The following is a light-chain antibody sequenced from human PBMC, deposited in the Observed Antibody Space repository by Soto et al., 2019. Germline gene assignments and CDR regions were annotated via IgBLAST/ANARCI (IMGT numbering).Light chain of an antibody. CDR1: SSNIGAGYG. Sequence: QSVLTQPPSVSGAPGQRVTISCTGTSSNIGAGYGVHWYQQLPGTAPKLLICGNTIRPSGVADRFSGSKSATSASLAITGLLAEDEADYYCQSNDNSLNGHVVFGGGTKLTVL. CDR3: QSNDNSLNGHVV. V-gene: IGLV1-40*01. J-gene: IGLJ2*01. CDR2: GNT.